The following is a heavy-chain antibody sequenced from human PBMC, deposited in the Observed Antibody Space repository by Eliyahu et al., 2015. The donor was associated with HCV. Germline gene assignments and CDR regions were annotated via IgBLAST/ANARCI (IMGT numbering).Heavy chain of an antibody. Sequence: QVQLQESGPGLVKPSQTLSLTCTVXGGPISSGSDYWSWIRQPAGQGLEWIGRIYSSGSTKYNPSLQSRVTISLDTPKNQFSLKLSSVTAADTALYYCAKNFRTSTLVTGAVDIWGPGTMVTVSS. D-gene: IGHD2-21*02. CDR2: IYSSGST. J-gene: IGHJ3*02. CDR1: GGPISSGSDY. CDR3: AKNFRTSTLVTGAVDI. V-gene: IGHV4-61*02.